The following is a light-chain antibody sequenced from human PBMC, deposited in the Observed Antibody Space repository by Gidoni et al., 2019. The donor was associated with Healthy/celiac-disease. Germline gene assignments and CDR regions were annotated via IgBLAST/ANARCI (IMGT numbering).Light chain of an antibody. V-gene: IGKV1-33*01. J-gene: IGKJ4*01. CDR1: QDISNY. CDR2: DAS. Sequence: DIQMTQSTSSLSASVGDRVTLTCQASQDISNYLNWYQQKPGKAPTLLIYDASNLETGVPSRFSGSGSGTDFTFTISSLQPEDMATYYCQQYDTLPRTFGGGTKVEIK. CDR3: QQYDTLPRT.